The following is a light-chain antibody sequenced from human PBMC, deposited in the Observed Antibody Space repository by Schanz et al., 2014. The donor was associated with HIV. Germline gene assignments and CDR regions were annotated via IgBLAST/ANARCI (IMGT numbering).Light chain of an antibody. CDR3: QQLNSYPYT. V-gene: IGKV1-39*01. Sequence: DIQMTQSPSSLSASVGDRVTITCRASQGIASYLNWYQQRPKEPPKLLIFGASNLESGVPSRFSGSGSGTDFTLTISSLQPEDFATYYCQQLNSYPYTFGQGTKLEIK. CDR1: QGIASY. CDR2: GAS. J-gene: IGKJ2*01.